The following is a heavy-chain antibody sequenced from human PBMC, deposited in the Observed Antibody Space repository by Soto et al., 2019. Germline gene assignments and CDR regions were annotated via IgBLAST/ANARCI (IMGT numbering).Heavy chain of an antibody. J-gene: IGHJ3*02. D-gene: IGHD6-19*01. CDR3: ARRSPAVHDAFDI. Sequence: ASVKVSCKASGGTFSSYAISWVRQAPGQGLEWMGGIIPIFGTANYAQKFQGRVTITADESTSTAYMELSSLRSEDTAVYYCARRSPAVHDAFDIWGQGTMVTVSS. CDR1: GGTFSSYA. CDR2: IIPIFGTA. V-gene: IGHV1-69*13.